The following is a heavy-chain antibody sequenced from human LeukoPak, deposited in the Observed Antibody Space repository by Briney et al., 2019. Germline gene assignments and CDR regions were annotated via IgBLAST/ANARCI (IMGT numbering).Heavy chain of an antibody. D-gene: IGHD2-2*02. CDR2: IYYSGST. J-gene: IGHJ5*02. V-gene: IGHV4-61*01. CDR1: GGSISSSSYY. CDR3: AREGYCSSTSCYTNWFDP. Sequence: SETLSLTCTVSGGSISSSSYYWSWIRQPPGKGLEWIGYIYYSGSTNYNPSLKSRVTISVDTSKNQFSLKLSSVTAADTAVYYCAREGYCSSTSCYTNWFDPWGQGTLVTVSS.